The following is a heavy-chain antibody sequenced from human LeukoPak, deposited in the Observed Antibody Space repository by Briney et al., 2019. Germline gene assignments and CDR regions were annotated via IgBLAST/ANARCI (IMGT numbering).Heavy chain of an antibody. CDR2: IYYSGST. V-gene: IGHV4-31*03. J-gene: IGHJ4*02. CDR3: ARDRAAGIDY. CDR1: GGSISSGGYY. D-gene: IGHD6-13*01. Sequence: SETLSLTCTVSGGSISSGGYYWSWIRQHPGKGLEWIGYIYYSGSTYYNPSLKSRVTISVDTSKNQFSLKLSSMTAADTAVYYCARDRAAGIDYWGQGTLVTVSS.